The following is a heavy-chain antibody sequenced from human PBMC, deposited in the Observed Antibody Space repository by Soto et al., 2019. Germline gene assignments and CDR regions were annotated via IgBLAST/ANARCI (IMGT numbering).Heavy chain of an antibody. CDR3: AGIAAAGTGGY. J-gene: IGHJ4*02. D-gene: IGHD6-13*01. CDR2: INHSGST. CDR1: GGSFSGYY. V-gene: IGHV4-34*01. Sequence: SETLSLTCAVYGGSFSGYYWSWIRQPPGKGLEWIGEINHSGSTNYNPSLKSRVTISVDTSKNPCSLRLSSVTAADAAVYCCAGIAAAGTGGYWGQGTLVTVSS.